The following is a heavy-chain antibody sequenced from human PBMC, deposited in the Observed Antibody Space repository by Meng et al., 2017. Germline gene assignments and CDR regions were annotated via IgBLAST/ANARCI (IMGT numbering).Heavy chain of an antibody. CDR3: ARHRDGYNTKSHAFDI. CDR2: IYPGDSDT. CDR1: GYSFTSYW. J-gene: IGHJ3*02. Sequence: KVSCKGSGYSFTSYWIGWVRQMPGKGLEWMGIIYPGDSDTRYSPSFQGQVTISADKSISTAYLQWSSLKASDTAMYYCARHRDGYNTKSHAFDICGQGTMCNVSS. D-gene: IGHD5-24*01. V-gene: IGHV5-51*01.